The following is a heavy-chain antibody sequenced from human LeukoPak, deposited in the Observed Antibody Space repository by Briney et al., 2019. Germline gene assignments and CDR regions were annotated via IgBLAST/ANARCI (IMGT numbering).Heavy chain of an antibody. CDR2: IYNSGTT. Sequence: SETLSLTCTVSGGSISSYYWTWIRQSPGKGLEWIGYIYNSGTTSYNPTLTSRVTISVDTSKDQFSLKLSSVTAADTAVYYCARHFSTYCSGTSCFYYYMDVWSKGTTVTVSS. CDR3: ARHFSTYCSGTSCFYYYMDV. V-gene: IGHV4-59*08. CDR1: GGSISSYY. J-gene: IGHJ6*03. D-gene: IGHD2-2*01.